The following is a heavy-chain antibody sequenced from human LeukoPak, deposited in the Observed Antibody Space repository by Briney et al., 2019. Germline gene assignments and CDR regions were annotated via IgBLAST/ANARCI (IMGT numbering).Heavy chain of an antibody. V-gene: IGHV4-34*01. CDR2: INHSGST. D-gene: IGHD3-22*01. Sequence: SETPSLTCAVYGGSFSGYYWSWIRQPPGKGLEWIGEINHSGSTNYNPSLKSRVTISVDTSKNQFSLKLSSVTAADTAVYYCARARRLYYYDSSGYFPFDYWGQGTLVTVSS. CDR1: GGSFSGYY. CDR3: ARARRLYYYDSSGYFPFDY. J-gene: IGHJ4*02.